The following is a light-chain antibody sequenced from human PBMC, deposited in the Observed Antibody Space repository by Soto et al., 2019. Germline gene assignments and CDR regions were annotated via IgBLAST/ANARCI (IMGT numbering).Light chain of an antibody. CDR1: QSVLYSSNNKNY. Sequence: DIVMTQSPDFLAVSLGERATINCKSSQSVLYSSNNKNYLAWFQQKPGQPPKLLIYWASTRESGVPDRFSGSGSGTDFNLTISTLQAEDVAVYYCQQYYSPPNNFGQGTKLEI. V-gene: IGKV4-1*01. J-gene: IGKJ2*01. CDR3: QQYYSPPNN. CDR2: WAS.